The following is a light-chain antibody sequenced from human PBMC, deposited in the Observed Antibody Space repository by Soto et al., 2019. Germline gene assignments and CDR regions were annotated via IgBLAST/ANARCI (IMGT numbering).Light chain of an antibody. J-gene: IGKJ2*01. Sequence: EIVLTQSPGTLSLSPGERATLSCRASQSVSSSYLAWYQQKPGQDPRLLIYGASSRATGIPDRFSCSGSGTYFTLTLSRLAPEDFAVYYGQQYGSSPPYTFGQGTKLEIK. CDR3: QQYGSSPPYT. CDR2: GAS. CDR1: QSVSSSY. V-gene: IGKV3-20*01.